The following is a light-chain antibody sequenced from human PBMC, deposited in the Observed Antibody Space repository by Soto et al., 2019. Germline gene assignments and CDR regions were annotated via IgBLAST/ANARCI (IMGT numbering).Light chain of an antibody. CDR1: QSISAW. Sequence: DIQMTQSPSTLSASVGDRVIITCRASQSISAWLARYQQKPGKAPKLLIYKASSLESGVPSRFSGSGSGTEFTLTISGLQPDDFATYYCQQYNSNPLTFGGGTKVEI. CDR3: QQYNSNPLT. V-gene: IGKV1-5*03. CDR2: KAS. J-gene: IGKJ4*01.